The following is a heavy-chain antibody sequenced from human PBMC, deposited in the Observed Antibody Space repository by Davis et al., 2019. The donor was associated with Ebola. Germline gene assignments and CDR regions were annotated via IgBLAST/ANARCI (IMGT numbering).Heavy chain of an antibody. CDR1: GGSFSGYY. V-gene: IGHV4-34*01. J-gene: IGHJ2*01. CDR3: ARVSYGYFWYFDL. CDR2: INHSGST. Sequence: MPSETLSLTCAVYGGSFSGYYWSWIRQPPGKGLEWIGEINHSGSTNYNPSLKSRVTISVDKSKNQFSLKLSSVTAADTAVYYCARVSYGYFWYFDLWGRGTLVTVSS. D-gene: IGHD5-18*01.